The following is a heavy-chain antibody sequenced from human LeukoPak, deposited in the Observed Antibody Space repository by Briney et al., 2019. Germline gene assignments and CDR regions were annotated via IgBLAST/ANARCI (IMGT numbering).Heavy chain of an antibody. CDR1: GGSISSYY. CDR2: IYYSGST. J-gene: IGHJ4*02. CDR3: ARGQQWLVFDY. Sequence: SETLSLTCTVSGGSISSYYWSWIRQPPGKGLECIGYIYYSGSTNYNPSLKSRVTISVDTSKNQFSLKQSSVTAADTAVYYCARGQQWLVFDYWGQGTLVTVSS. V-gene: IGHV4-59*01. D-gene: IGHD6-19*01.